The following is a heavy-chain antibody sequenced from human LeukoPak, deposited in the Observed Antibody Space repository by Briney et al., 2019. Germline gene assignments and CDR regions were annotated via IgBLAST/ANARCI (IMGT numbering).Heavy chain of an antibody. V-gene: IGHV1-8*01. J-gene: IGHJ3*02. CDR2: MNPNSGNT. CDR1: GYTFTSYD. Sequence: ASVKVSCKVSGYTFTSYDIDWVRQATGQGLEWMGWMNPNSGNTGYAQKFQGRVTMTRNTSISTAYMELSSLRSEDTAVYYCASLSEYSSGWYKAFDIWGQGTMVTVSS. CDR3: ASLSEYSSGWYKAFDI. D-gene: IGHD6-19*01.